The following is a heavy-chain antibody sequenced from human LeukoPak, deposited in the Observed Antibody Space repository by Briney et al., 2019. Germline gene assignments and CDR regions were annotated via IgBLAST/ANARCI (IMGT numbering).Heavy chain of an antibody. J-gene: IGHJ5*02. D-gene: IGHD3-22*01. CDR1: GFTFSSYW. Sequence: GGSLRLSCAASGFTFSSYWMSWVRQAPGKGLEWVANIKKDGSEKYYVDSVKGRFTISRDNAKTSLYLQMNSLRAEDTAVYYCARVLHKRNYDSSDYYGSWGQGTLVTVSS. CDR3: ARVLHKRNYDSSDYYGS. CDR2: IKKDGSEK. V-gene: IGHV3-7*04.